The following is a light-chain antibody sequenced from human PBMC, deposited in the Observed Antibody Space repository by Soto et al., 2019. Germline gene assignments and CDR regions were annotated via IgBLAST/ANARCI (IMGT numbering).Light chain of an antibody. CDR1: SGDVGGYNY. CDR2: EVS. Sequence: QSALTQPPSASGSPGQSVTISCTGTSGDVGGYNYVYWYQQHPGKAPKLMIFEVSERPSGVPDRFSASKSGNTASLTVSGLQAEDEAEYYCSSYAGSNNYVFGTGTKVTVL. V-gene: IGLV2-8*01. CDR3: SSYAGSNNYV. J-gene: IGLJ1*01.